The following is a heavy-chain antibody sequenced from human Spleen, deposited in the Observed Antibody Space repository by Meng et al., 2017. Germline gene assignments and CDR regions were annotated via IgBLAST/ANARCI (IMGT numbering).Heavy chain of an antibody. CDR3: ARVEYDILTGYPDY. V-gene: IGHV3-74*01. CDR2: INSDGSTT. D-gene: IGHD3-9*01. Sequence: GGSLRLSCAASGFTFSNYWLYWVRQAPGKGLVWVSRINSDGSTTTYADSVKGRFTISRDNAKNTLYLQMNSLRAEDTAVYYCARVEYDILTGYPDYWGQGTLVTVSS. J-gene: IGHJ4*02. CDR1: GFTFSNYW.